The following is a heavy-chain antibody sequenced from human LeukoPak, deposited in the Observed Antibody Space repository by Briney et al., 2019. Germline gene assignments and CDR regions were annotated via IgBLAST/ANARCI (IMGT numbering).Heavy chain of an antibody. D-gene: IGHD1-1*01. Sequence: GGSLRLSCAASGFTFTSYGMHWVRQAPGKGLEWVSSINSGSTYTYYTESVKGRFTVSRDNAKNSLFLQMNSLRAEDTAIYYCARSLTTLTYEGYWGQGTLVTVSS. CDR3: ARSLTTLTYEGY. CDR1: GFTFTSYG. CDR2: INSGSTYT. V-gene: IGHV3-21*01. J-gene: IGHJ4*02.